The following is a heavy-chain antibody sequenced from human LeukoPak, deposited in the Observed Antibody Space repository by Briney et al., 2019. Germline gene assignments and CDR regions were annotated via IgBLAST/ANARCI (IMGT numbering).Heavy chain of an antibody. J-gene: IGHJ4*02. CDR3: ARQTGSGLFILP. CDR2: IYYSGNT. Sequence: PSETLSLTCTVAGVSISSSNSYWGWIRQPPGKGLEWIGSIYYSGNTYYNASLKSQVSISIDTSKNQFSLRLTSVTAADTAVYYCARQTGSGLFILPGGQGTLVTVSS. D-gene: IGHD3/OR15-3a*01. CDR1: GVSISSSNSY. V-gene: IGHV4-39*01.